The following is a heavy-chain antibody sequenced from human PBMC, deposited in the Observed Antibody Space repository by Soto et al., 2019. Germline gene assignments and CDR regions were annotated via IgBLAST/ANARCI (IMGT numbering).Heavy chain of an antibody. CDR3: AKRYCSGGSCYHRHFDY. CDR2: IKQDGSEK. J-gene: IGHJ4*02. CDR1: GFTFSSYW. Sequence: EVQLVESGGGLVQPGGSLRLSCAASGFTFSSYWMSWVRQAPGKGLEWVANIKQDGSEKYYVDSVKGRFTISRDNAKNSLYLQMISLRAEDTAVYYCAKRYCSGGSCYHRHFDYWGQGTLVTVSS. D-gene: IGHD2-15*01. V-gene: IGHV3-7*01.